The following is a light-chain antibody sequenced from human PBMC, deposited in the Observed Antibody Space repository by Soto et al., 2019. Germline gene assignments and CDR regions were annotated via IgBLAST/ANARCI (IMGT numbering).Light chain of an antibody. V-gene: IGKV3-20*01. CDR2: DAS. J-gene: IGKJ1*01. CDR3: HQYGTSPQT. CDR1: QSVSNTH. Sequence: EIVLTQSPATLSLSPGERATLSCRASQSVSNTHVAWYQQRPGQAPRLLIYDASRRDIGVPDRFSGSGSGTDFTLAISGLEPADFAVYFCHQYGTSPQTFGQGTRWIS.